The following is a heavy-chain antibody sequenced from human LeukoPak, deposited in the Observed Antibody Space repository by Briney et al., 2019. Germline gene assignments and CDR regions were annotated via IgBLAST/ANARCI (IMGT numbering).Heavy chain of an antibody. J-gene: IGHJ4*02. D-gene: IGHD5-18*01. CDR2: ISTGVSST. V-gene: IGHV3-48*01. Sequence: GGSLTLSCAASGFTFSCYTMNWVRQAPGKGLEWISYISTGVSSTYYADSVKGRFTVSRDNAKNSLYLQMNNLRAEDTAIYYCARSTAYYFDYWGQGTLVTVSS. CDR3: ARSTAYYFDY. CDR1: GFTFSCYT.